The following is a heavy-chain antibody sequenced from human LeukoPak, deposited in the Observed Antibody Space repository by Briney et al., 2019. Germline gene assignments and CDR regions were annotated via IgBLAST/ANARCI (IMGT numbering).Heavy chain of an antibody. J-gene: IGHJ5*02. CDR1: GGSISSYY. CDR2: IYYSGST. V-gene: IGHV4-59*01. D-gene: IGHD2-15*01. CDR3: AREAVVAATNWFDP. Sequence: PSETLSLTCTVSGGSISSYYWSWIRQPPGKGLGWIGYIYYSGSTNYNPSLKSRVTISVDTSKNQFSLKLSSVTAADTAVYYCAREAVVAATNWFDPWGQGTLATVSS.